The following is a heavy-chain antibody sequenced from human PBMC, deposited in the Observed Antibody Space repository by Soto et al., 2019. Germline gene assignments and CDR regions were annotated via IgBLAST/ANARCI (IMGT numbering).Heavy chain of an antibody. V-gene: IGHV1-2*02. CDR2: INPKSRGT. J-gene: IGHJ5*02. CDR1: GYAFTDDF. CDR3: ARLTLKAGNWFDP. D-gene: IGHD7-27*01. Sequence: SVKLACKASGYAFTDDFIHWVRQVPGQGFEWMGWINPKSRGTTYAQKFQGRVTMTRDTSNSTAYMELRGLRSDDTAVYYCARLTLKAGNWFDPWGQGTLVTVSS.